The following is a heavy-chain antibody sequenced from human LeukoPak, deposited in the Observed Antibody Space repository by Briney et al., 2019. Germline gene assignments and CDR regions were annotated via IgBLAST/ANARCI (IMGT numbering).Heavy chain of an antibody. CDR3: ARVYVDTAMVTLSAFDI. CDR2: INHSGST. V-gene: IGHV4-34*01. Sequence: SETLSLTCAVYGGSFSGYYWSWIRQPPGKGLEWIGEINHSGSTNYNPSLKSRVTISVDTSKNQFSLKLSSVTAADTAVYYCARVYVDTAMVTLSAFDIWGQGTMVTVSS. CDR1: GGSFSGYY. D-gene: IGHD5-18*01. J-gene: IGHJ3*02.